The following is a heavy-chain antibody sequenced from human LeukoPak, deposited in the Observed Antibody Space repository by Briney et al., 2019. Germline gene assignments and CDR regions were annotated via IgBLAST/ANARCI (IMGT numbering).Heavy chain of an antibody. CDR2: IYYSGST. D-gene: IGHD4-17*01. Sequence: SETLSLTCSVSGGSISSSIYYWGWIRQPPGKGLEWIGSIYYSGSTYFNPSLKSRVTISVDTSKNQFSLKLSSVTAADTAVYYCARDRGDYVSSPYWYFDLWGRGTLVAVSS. CDR3: ARDRGDYVSSPYWYFDL. J-gene: IGHJ2*01. V-gene: IGHV4-39*07. CDR1: GGSISSSIYY.